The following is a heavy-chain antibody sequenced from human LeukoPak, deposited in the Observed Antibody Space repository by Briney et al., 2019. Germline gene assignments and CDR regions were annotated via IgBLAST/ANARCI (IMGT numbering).Heavy chain of an antibody. CDR1: GGSFSGYY. CDR2: ISYSGNT. CDR3: ARAPVATPSEFDY. V-gene: IGHV4-34*09. D-gene: IGHD5-12*01. J-gene: IGHJ4*02. Sequence: SETLSLTCAVYGGSFSGYYWSWIRQHPGKGLEWIGYISYSGNTYYNPSLKSRAAILADTPKNQFSLKLSSTTAADTAVYYCARAPVATPSEFDYWGQGTLVTVSS.